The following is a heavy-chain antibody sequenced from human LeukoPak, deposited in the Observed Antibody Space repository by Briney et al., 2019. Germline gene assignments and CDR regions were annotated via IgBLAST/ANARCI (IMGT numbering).Heavy chain of an antibody. J-gene: IGHJ5*02. Sequence: SETLSLTCTVSGGSISSSSYYWGWIRQPPGKGLEWIGSIYYSGSTYYNPSLKSRVTISVDTSKNQFSLKLSSVTAADTAVYYCARGLGVRRWLQFRHPAEVGSFDPWGQGTLVTVSS. D-gene: IGHD5-24*01. CDR1: GGSISSSSYY. CDR3: ARGLGVRRWLQFRHPAEVGSFDP. CDR2: IYYSGST. V-gene: IGHV4-39*07.